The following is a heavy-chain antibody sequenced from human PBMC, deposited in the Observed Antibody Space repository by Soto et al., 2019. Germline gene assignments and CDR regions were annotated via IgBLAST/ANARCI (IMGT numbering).Heavy chain of an antibody. CDR3: ARGRWVREVRYFDY. CDR2: IKQDGSEK. V-gene: IGHV3-7*01. CDR1: GFTFSSYW. D-gene: IGHD3-10*01. Sequence: EVQLVESGGGLVQPGGSLRLSCAASGFTFSSYWMSWVRQAPGKGLEWVANIKQDGSEKYYVDSVKGRFTISRDNAKNSLYLQLNSLRAEDTAVYYCARGRWVREVRYFDYWGQGTLVTVSS. J-gene: IGHJ4*02.